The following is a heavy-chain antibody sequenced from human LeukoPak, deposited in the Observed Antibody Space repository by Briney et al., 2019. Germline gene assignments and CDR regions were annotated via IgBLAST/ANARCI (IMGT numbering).Heavy chain of an antibody. CDR2: ISYDGSNK. D-gene: IGHD4-17*01. CDR1: GFTFSSNA. CDR3: ARTALRCLDTRCLTAEYFQH. V-gene: IGHV3-30-3*01. Sequence: PGGSLRLSCAASGFTFSSNAMHWVRQAPGKGLEWVAVISYDGSNKYYADSVKGRFTISRDNSKNTLYLQMNSLRAEDTAVYYCARTALRCLDTRCLTAEYFQHWGQGTLVTVSS. J-gene: IGHJ1*01.